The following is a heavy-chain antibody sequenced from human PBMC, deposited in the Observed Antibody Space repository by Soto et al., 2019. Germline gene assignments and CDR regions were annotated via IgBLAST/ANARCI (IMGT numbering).Heavy chain of an antibody. J-gene: IGHJ4*02. D-gene: IGHD6-6*01. CDR3: ETIQDYSSCEIDY. CDR2: IYWNADK. CDR1: GFSLSTSGVG. Sequence: QITLKESGPTLVKPTQTLTLTCTFSGFSLSTSGVGVGWIRQPPGKALAWLTLIYWNADKRYSPSLKGRLTIPQETAKNKVVLTMTNTDPVNTATNCRETIQDYSSCEIDYWGQGTLVTVSS. V-gene: IGHV2-5*01.